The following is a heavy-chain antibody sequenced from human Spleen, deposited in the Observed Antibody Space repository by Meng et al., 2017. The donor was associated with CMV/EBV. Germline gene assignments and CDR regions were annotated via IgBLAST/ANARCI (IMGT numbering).Heavy chain of an antibody. J-gene: IGHJ1*01. Sequence: SYAINWVRQAPGQGLQWVGGFIPMFGLATYAQKFQGRVTITTAESTNTAYMELSSLRSEDTAKYFCATGEGHSTGYSCQHMEYFQYWGQGTLVTVSS. CDR2: FIPMFGLA. CDR3: ATGEGHSTGYSCQHMEYFQY. V-gene: IGHV1-69*05. D-gene: IGHD3-22*01. CDR1: SYA.